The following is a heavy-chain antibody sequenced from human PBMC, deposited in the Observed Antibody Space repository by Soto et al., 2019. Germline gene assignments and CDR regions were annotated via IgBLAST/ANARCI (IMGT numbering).Heavy chain of an antibody. CDR2: IHPGDSDT. V-gene: IGHV5-51*01. Sequence: PGQSLRIWCKGSGYSFTSYWSGWVRQMPGKGLEWMGIIHPGDSDTRYSPSFQGQVTISADKSISTAYLQWSSLKASDTAMYYCARHVYYYDSSGYYLAYYYYGMDVWGQGTTVTVSS. CDR3: ARHVYYYDSSGYYLAYYYYGMDV. D-gene: IGHD3-22*01. CDR1: GYSFTSYW. J-gene: IGHJ6*02.